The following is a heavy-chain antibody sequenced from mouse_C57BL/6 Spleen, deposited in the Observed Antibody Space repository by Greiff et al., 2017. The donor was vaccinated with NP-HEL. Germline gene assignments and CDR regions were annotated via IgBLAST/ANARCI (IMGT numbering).Heavy chain of an antibody. Sequence: VQLQQSGPELVKPGASVKISCKASGYTFTDYYMNWVKQSHGKSLEWIGDINPNNGGTSYNQKFKGKATLTVDKSSSTAYMELRSLTSEDSAVYYCARRYSNSFDYWGQGTTLTVSS. CDR2: INPNNGGT. J-gene: IGHJ2*01. CDR3: ARRYSNSFDY. D-gene: IGHD2-5*01. V-gene: IGHV1-26*01. CDR1: GYTFTDYY.